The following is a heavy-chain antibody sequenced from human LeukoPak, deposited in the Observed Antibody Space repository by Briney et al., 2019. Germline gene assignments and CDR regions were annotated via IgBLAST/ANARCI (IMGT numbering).Heavy chain of an antibody. J-gene: IGHJ4*02. CDR2: IKQDGSEK. V-gene: IGHV3-7*01. CDR1: GFTFSSYW. D-gene: IGHD6-13*01. Sequence: PGGSLRLSCAASGFTFSSYWMSWVRQAPGKGLEWVANIKQDGSEKYYADSLKGRFTISRDNAKNSLYLQMNSLRAEDTAVYYCAKAGSSWYEYWGQGTLVTVSS. CDR3: AKAGSSWYEY.